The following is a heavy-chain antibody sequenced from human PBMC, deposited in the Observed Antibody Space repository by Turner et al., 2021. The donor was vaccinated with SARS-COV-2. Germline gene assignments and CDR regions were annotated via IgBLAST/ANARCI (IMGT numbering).Heavy chain of an antibody. D-gene: IGHD1-1*01. CDR3: ARDWNRGMDF. CDR2: INSAGSEA. Sequence: EVQLLESGGGLVQPWGSLRLSCAASGFTFSSYWMPWVRQGPGKVLVWVSCINSAGSEANYADSVKRRFTISRDYAKNSVFLQMSSLRVEDTALYFWARDWNRGMDFWGQGTTVIVSS. CDR1: GFTFSSYW. V-gene: IGHV3-74*01. J-gene: IGHJ6*02.